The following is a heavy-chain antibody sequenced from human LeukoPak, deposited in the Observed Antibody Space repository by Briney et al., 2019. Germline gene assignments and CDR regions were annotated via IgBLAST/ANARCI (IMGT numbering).Heavy chain of an antibody. CDR2: IYYSVST. Sequence: SQTLSLTCTVSGGSISSGGYYWSWIRQHPGKGLEWIGYIYYSVSTYYNPSLKSRVTISVDTSKNQFYLKLSSVPAADTAVYSCARDLGSGSSAPPANNWFDTWGQGTLVTVSS. J-gene: IGHJ5*02. D-gene: IGHD3-10*01. CDR1: GGSISSGGYY. CDR3: ARDLGSGSSAPPANNWFDT. V-gene: IGHV4-31*03.